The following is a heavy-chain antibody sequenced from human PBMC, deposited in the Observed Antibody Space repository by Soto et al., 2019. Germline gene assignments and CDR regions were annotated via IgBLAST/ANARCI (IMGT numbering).Heavy chain of an antibody. CDR3: ARGAHSAAGDY. D-gene: IGHD6-13*01. CDR1: GFTFSSYS. J-gene: IGHJ4*02. CDR2: ISSSSYI. Sequence: EVQLVESGGGLVKPGGSLRLSCAASGFTFSSYSMNWVRQAPGKGLEWVSSISSSSYIYYAESVKGRFTISRDNARNSLYLQMNSLRAEDTAVYYCARGAHSAAGDYWGQGTLVTVSS. V-gene: IGHV3-21*01.